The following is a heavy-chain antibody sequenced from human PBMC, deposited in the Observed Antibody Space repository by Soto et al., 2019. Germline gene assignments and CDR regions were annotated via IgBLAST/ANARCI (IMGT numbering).Heavy chain of an antibody. CDR1: GYKFTSYW. CDR3: ARKDKSGYFNWFDP. V-gene: IGHV5-51*01. J-gene: IGHJ5*02. CDR2: IFPSDSDT. Sequence: GESLKISCRTSGYKFTSYWIAWVRQMPGKGLEWMGIIFPSDSDTRYSPSFQGQVTISADKSTSTVFLQWASLKASDTAVYFCARKDKSGYFNWFDPWGQGTLVTVSS. D-gene: IGHD3-22*01.